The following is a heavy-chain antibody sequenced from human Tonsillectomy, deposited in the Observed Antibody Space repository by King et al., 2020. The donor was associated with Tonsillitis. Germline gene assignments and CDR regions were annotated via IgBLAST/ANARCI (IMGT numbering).Heavy chain of an antibody. CDR3: ARDHGAAAGLFDL. CDR1: GFTFSSHA. J-gene: IGHJ2*01. D-gene: IGHD6-13*01. V-gene: IGHV3-21*01. CDR2: ILSSSSYI. Sequence: VQLVESGGGLVKPGGSLRLSCAASGFTFSSHAMNWVRQAPGKGLEWVSSILSSSSYIYYADSLQGRVTNSRDNAKNSLYLQMDSLIAEDTALYFCARDHGAAAGLFDLCGRGTLVTVSS.